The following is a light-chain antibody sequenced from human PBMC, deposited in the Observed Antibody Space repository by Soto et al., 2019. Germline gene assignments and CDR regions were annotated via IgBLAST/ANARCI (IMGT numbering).Light chain of an antibody. J-gene: IGKJ2*01. CDR2: DAA. CDR3: QQYGSSYT. CDR1: QSVSIY. V-gene: IGKV3-11*01. Sequence: EIVLTQSPATLSLSPGERATLSCRASQSVSIYLAWYQQRPGQAPRLLIYDAANRATGIPARFSGSGSGTDFTLTISSLEPEDFAVYYCQQYGSSYTFGQGTKLEIK.